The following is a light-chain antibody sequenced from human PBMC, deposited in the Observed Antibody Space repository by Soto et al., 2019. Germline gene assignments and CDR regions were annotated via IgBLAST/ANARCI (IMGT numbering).Light chain of an antibody. Sequence: DIVMTQTPLSSPVTLGQPASISCRSSQSLVHSDGDTYLNWLQQRPGQPPRLLIYKISKRFSGVPDRLTGSGAGTEFTLKISRVAAEDAGTYYCMQPSRSPFTFGGGCKEEI. V-gene: IGKV2-24*01. CDR3: MQPSRSPFT. CDR2: KIS. CDR1: QSLVHSDGDTY. J-gene: IGKJ4*01.